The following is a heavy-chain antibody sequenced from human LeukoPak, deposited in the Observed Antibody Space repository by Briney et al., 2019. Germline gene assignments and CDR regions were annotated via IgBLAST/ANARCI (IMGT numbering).Heavy chain of an antibody. Sequence: GASVKVSCKVSGYTLTELSMHWVQQAPGKGLEWMGGFDPEDGETIYAQKFQGRVTMTEDTSTDTAYMELSSLRSEDTAVYYCATHGGSGSYYNWFDPWGQGTLVTVSS. CDR2: FDPEDGET. CDR3: ATHGGSGSYYNWFDP. D-gene: IGHD1-26*01. V-gene: IGHV1-24*01. CDR1: GYTLTELS. J-gene: IGHJ5*02.